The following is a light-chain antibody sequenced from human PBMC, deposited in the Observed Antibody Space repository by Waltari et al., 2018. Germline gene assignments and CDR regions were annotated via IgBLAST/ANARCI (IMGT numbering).Light chain of an antibody. J-gene: IGKJ1*01. CDR2: GVS. V-gene: IGKV3-20*01. CDR3: QHYLRLPVA. CDR1: QSLNWA. Sequence: EIVLTQSPDTLSLSPGERATLSCRASQSLNWALAWYQQKPGQAPRLLIYGVSTRATGIPDRFSGSGSGADFSLTITRLEPEDFAVYYCQHYLRLPVAFGQGTKVDIK.